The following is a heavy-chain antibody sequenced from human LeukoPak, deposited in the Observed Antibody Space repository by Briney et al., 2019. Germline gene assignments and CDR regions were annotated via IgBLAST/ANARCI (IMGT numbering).Heavy chain of an antibody. D-gene: IGHD3-22*01. CDR2: IYHSGST. V-gene: IGHV4-30-2*01. J-gene: IGHJ4*02. CDR1: GGSISSGGYS. CDR3: ARGSNYYDSSGYCFDY. Sequence: SETLPLTCAVSGGSISSGGYSWSWIRQPPGKGLEWIGYIYHSGSTYYNPSLKSRVTISVDRSKNQFSLKLSSVTAADTAVYYCARGSNYYDSSGYCFDYWGQGTLVTVSS.